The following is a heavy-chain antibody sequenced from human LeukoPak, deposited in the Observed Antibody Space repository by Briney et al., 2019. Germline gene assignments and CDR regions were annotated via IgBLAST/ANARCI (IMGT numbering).Heavy chain of an antibody. J-gene: IGHJ4*02. Sequence: GGSLRLSCAASGFTFSSYAMSWVRQAPGKGLEWVSGISGSGPYTFYTDSVKGRFTISRDSSKNTLYLQMNSLRAEDTAVYYCARGGSLADYWGQGTLVTVSS. CDR2: ISGSGPYT. CDR1: GFTFSSYA. V-gene: IGHV3-23*01. CDR3: ARGGSLADY.